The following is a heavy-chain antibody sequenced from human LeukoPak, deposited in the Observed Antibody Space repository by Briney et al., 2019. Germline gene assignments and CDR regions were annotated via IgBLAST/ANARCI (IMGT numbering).Heavy chain of an antibody. CDR1: GGSFSGYY. CDR3: ARPVGGDDAFDI. Sequence: PSETLSLTCAVYGGSFSGYYWSWIRQPPGKGLEWIGEINHSGSTNYNPSLKSRVTISVDTSKNQFSLKLSSVTAADTAVYYCARPVGGDDAFDIWGQGTMVTVSS. D-gene: IGHD3-16*01. V-gene: IGHV4-34*01. J-gene: IGHJ3*02. CDR2: INHSGST.